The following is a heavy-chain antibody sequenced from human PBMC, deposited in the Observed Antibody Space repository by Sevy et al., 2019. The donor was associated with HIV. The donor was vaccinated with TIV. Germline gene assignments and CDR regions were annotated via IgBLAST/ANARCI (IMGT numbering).Heavy chain of an antibody. D-gene: IGHD3-22*01. Sequence: GGSLRLSCAASGFTVSSNYMSWVRQAPGKGLEWVSVIYSGGSTYYADSVKGRFTISRDNSKNTLYLQMNSLRAEDTAVYYCARGIWNYYDSSGYYHGMDVWGQGTTVTVSS. J-gene: IGHJ6*02. CDR1: GFTVSSNY. CDR3: ARGIWNYYDSSGYYHGMDV. CDR2: IYSGGST. V-gene: IGHV3-53*01.